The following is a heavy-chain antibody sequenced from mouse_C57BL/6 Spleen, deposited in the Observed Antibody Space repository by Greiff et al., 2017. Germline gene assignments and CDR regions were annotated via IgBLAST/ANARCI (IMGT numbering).Heavy chain of an antibody. CDR1: GYTFTSYG. J-gene: IGHJ4*01. V-gene: IGHV1-81*01. CDR2: IYPRSGNT. CDR3: ARGGDSSFFMDY. Sequence: VQLQQSGAELARPGASVKLSCKASGYTFTSYGISWVKQRTGQGLEWIGEIYPRSGNTYYNEKFKGKATLIADKSSSTAYMELRSLTSEDSAVYFCARGGDSSFFMDYWGQGTSVTVSS. D-gene: IGHD3-2*02.